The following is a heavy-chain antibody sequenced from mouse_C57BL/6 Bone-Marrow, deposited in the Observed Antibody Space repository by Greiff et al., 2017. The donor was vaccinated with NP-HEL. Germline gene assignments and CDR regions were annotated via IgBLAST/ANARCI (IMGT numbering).Heavy chain of an antibody. Sequence: EVQLMESGGDLVKPGGSLKLSCAASGFTFSSYGMSWVRQTPDKRLEWVATISSGGSYTYYPDSVKGRFTISRDNAKNTLYLQMSSLKSEDTAMYYCARHRGSSSWFAYWGQGTLVTVSA. J-gene: IGHJ3*01. V-gene: IGHV5-6*01. CDR3: ARHRGSSSWFAY. D-gene: IGHD1-1*01. CDR2: ISSGGSYT. CDR1: GFTFSSYG.